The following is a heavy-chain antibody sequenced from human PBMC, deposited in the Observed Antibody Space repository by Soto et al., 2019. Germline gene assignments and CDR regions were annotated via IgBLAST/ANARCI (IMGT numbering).Heavy chain of an antibody. CDR3: ARVRIASNDFDY. CDR2: IYYSGST. D-gene: IGHD2-15*01. Sequence: QVQLQESGPGLVKPSETLSLTCTVSGGSISSYYWSWIRQPPGKGLEWIGYIYYSGSTNYNPSLTRRVTLSVDTSKNQCSLKLSSVTAADTAVYYCARVRIASNDFDYWGQGTLVTVSS. V-gene: IGHV4-59*01. J-gene: IGHJ4*02. CDR1: GGSISSYY.